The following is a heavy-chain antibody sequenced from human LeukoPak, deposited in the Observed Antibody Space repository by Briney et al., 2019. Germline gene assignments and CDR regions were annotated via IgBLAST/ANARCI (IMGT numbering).Heavy chain of an antibody. Sequence: PGRSLQLSCAASGFSFYADGMHWVRQAPGKGLEWVAVTWYDGSNTYYADSVRGRFTISRDNPKNTLYLQMDSLRAEDTAVYYCARPSSGWYGSWGQGTLVTVSS. J-gene: IGHJ4*02. D-gene: IGHD6-19*01. CDR3: ARPSSGWYGS. CDR1: GFSFYADG. V-gene: IGHV3-33*01. CDR2: TWYDGSNT.